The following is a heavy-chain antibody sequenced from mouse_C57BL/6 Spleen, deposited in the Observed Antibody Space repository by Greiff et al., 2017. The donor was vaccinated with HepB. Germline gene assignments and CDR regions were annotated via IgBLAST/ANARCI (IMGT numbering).Heavy chain of an antibody. V-gene: IGHV5-15*04. CDR1: GFTFSDYG. CDR3: ARRGNWDGYFDV. J-gene: IGHJ1*03. CDR2: ISNLAYSI. D-gene: IGHD4-1*01. Sequence: EVKLVESGGGLVQPGGSLKLSCAASGFTFSDYGMAWVRQAPRKGPEWVAFISNLAYSIYYADTVTGRFTISRENAKNTLYLEMSSLRSEDTAMYYCARRGNWDGYFDVWGTGTTVTVSS.